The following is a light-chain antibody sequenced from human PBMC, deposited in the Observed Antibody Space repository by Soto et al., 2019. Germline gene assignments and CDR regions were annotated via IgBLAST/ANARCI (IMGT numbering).Light chain of an antibody. CDR3: QQCGSSPWT. J-gene: IGKJ1*01. CDR2: GAS. V-gene: IGKV3-20*01. CDR1: PGVSNT. Sequence: EIVMTQSPATVSLSPGERATLSCRASPGVSNTLAWYQQRPGQAPRLLIYGASIRAPGIPARFSGGGSGTEFTLTISRLEPEDFAVYYCQQCGSSPWTFGQGTKVDIK.